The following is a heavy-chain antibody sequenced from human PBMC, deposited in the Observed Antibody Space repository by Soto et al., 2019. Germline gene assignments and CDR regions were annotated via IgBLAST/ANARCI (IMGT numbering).Heavy chain of an antibody. CDR1: GGSISSGGYS. D-gene: IGHD6-6*01. Sequence: TLSLTCAVSGGSISSGGYSWSWIRHPPGKGLEWIGYIYHSGSTYYNPSLKSRVTISVDRSKNQFSLKLSSVTAADTAVYYCARSYSSSSEWYFDLWGRGTLVTVSS. V-gene: IGHV4-30-2*01. CDR3: ARSYSSSSEWYFDL. J-gene: IGHJ2*01. CDR2: IYHSGST.